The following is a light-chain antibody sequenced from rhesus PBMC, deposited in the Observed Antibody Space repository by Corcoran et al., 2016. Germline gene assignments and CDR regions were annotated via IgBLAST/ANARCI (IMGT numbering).Light chain of an antibody. V-gene: IGKV1-28*03. CDR1: QGISSY. CDR2: VAS. Sequence: DIQMTQSPSSLSASVGDTVTITCRASQGISSYLNGFQQKPGKAPKRLSYVASSLESGVPSRFSGSGSGTDFTLTISSLQPEDFAAYYFLQHNSDPLTFGGGTKVEIK. CDR3: LQHNSDPLT. J-gene: IGKJ4*01.